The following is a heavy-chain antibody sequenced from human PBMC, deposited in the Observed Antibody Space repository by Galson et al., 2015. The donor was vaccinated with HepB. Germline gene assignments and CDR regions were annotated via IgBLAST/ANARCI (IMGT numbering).Heavy chain of an antibody. CDR2: MNPNSGNT. Sequence: SVKVSCKASGYTFTSYDINWVRQATGQGLEWMGWMNPNSGNTGYAQKFQGRVTMTRNTSISTAYMELSSLRSEDTAVYYCARPSGPDEEDAFDIWGQGTMVTVSS. V-gene: IGHV1-8*01. CDR3: ARPSGPDEEDAFDI. J-gene: IGHJ3*02. CDR1: GYTFTSYD. D-gene: IGHD5-12*01.